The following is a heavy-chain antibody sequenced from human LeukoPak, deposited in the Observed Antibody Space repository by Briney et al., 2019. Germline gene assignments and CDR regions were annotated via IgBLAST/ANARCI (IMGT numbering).Heavy chain of an antibody. Sequence: PSETLSLTCTVSGGSISIDYYWGWIRQPPGKGLEWIGSIYHSGSTYYNPSLKSRVTISVDTSKNQFSLKLSSVTAADTAVYYCARGGGYNPFDYWGQGTLVTVSS. D-gene: IGHD5-24*01. CDR3: ARGGGYNPFDY. CDR2: IYHSGST. V-gene: IGHV4-38-2*02. CDR1: GGSISIDYY. J-gene: IGHJ4*02.